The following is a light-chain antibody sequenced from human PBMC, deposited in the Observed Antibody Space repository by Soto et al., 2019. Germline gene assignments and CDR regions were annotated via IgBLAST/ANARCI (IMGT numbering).Light chain of an antibody. CDR3: CSYAGSSTLV. CDR1: SSDVGSYNL. V-gene: IGLV2-23*01. Sequence: QSALTQPASVSGSPGQSITISCTGTSSDVGSYNLVSWYQQHPGKAPKLMIYEGSKRPSGDSNRFSGSKSGNTASLTISGLQAEDEADYYCCSYAGSSTLVFGTGTKLTVL. CDR2: EGS. J-gene: IGLJ1*01.